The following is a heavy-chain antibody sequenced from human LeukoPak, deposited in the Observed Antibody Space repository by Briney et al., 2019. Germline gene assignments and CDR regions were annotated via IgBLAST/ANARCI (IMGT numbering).Heavy chain of an antibody. Sequence: SETLSLTCTVSGGSISSSSYYWGWIRQPPGKGLEWIGSIYYSGSTYYNPSLKSRVTISVDTSKNQFSLKLSSVTAADTAVYYCARDPLEGDYVWGSYDYWGQGTLVAVSS. CDR2: IYYSGST. V-gene: IGHV4-39*02. J-gene: IGHJ4*02. CDR1: GGSISSSSYY. D-gene: IGHD3-16*01. CDR3: ARDPLEGDYVWGSYDY.